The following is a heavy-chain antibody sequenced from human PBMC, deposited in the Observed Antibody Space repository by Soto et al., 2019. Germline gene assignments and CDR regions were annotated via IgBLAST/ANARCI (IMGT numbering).Heavy chain of an antibody. J-gene: IGHJ4*02. CDR3: ARALAAVPGAFDY. V-gene: IGHV4-59*01. Sequence: QVQLQESGPGLLKPSETLSLTCTVSGGSISSSFYIWGRQTPEKELEWIGCVYYTGTTHYNHSLKHRVTISVDTSKAAFSLDLRSVTAADAAGYYGARALAAVPGAFDYGGLGTLVPVSS. CDR2: VYYTGTT. D-gene: IGHD6-13*01. CDR1: GGSISSSF.